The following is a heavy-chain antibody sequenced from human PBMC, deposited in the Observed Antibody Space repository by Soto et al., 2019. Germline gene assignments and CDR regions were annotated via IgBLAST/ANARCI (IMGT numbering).Heavy chain of an antibody. D-gene: IGHD6-13*01. CDR3: AKDQGRSWYEIDY. J-gene: IGHJ4*02. Sequence: EVQLLESGGGLVQPGGSLRLSCAASGFTFSNYAVTWVRQAPGKGLEWVATISGSGGSTYYAASVKGRFTISRDNSKNTLYLQMNSLRAEDTAVYYCAKDQGRSWYEIDYWGQGTLVTVSS. CDR2: ISGSGGST. CDR1: GFTFSNYA. V-gene: IGHV3-23*01.